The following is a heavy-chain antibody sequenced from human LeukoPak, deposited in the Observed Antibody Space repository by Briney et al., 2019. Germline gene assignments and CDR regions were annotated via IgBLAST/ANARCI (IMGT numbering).Heavy chain of an antibody. CDR2: IIPILGIA. CDR3: ASDRSPNCGGDCYGGWYFDL. Sequence: SVKVSCKASGGTFXXYAISWVRQAPGQGXEWMGRIIPILGIANYAQKFQGRVTITADKSTSTAYMELSSLRSEDTAVYYCASDRSPNCGGDCYGGWYFDLWGRGTLVTVSS. V-gene: IGHV1-69*04. CDR1: GGTFXXYA. D-gene: IGHD2-21*02. J-gene: IGHJ2*01.